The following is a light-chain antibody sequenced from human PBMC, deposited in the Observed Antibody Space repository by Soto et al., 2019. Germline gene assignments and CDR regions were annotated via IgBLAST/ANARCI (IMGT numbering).Light chain of an antibody. J-gene: IGKJ2*01. CDR1: QSVSSW. V-gene: IGKV1-5*01. Sequence: IQMTQSPSTLSASVGDRVTITCRASQSVSSWLAWYQQKPGKVPKLLIYDASTLESGVPSTFGGSGSGTEFTLTISSLQPEDFATYFCQQYSTYPYIFGQGTKVEIK. CDR2: DAS. CDR3: QQYSTYPYI.